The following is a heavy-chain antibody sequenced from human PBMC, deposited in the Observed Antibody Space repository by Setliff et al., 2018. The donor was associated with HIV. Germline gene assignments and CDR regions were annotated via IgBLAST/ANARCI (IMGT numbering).Heavy chain of an antibody. J-gene: IGHJ1*01. V-gene: IGHV4-34*01. CDR2: INHNGVT. CDR1: GGSFSGYY. Sequence: SETLSLTCAVYGGSFSGYYWSWIRQPPGKGLEWIGEINHNGVTKYNPSLNSRVTISLDTSKNRFSLKMDSVHAADTAVYYCARASSQWLAHPGSLQLWRQGTLVTVS. CDR3: ARASSQWLAHPGSLQL. D-gene: IGHD6-19*01.